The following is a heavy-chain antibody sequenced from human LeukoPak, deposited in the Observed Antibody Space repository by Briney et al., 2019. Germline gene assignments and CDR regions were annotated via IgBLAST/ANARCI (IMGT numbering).Heavy chain of an antibody. J-gene: IGHJ4*02. CDR2: INPNSGGT. Sequence: GASVKVSCKASGYTFTGYYMHWVRQAPGQGLEWMGWINPNSGGTNYAQKFQGRVTMTRDTSISTAYMELSRLRSDDTAVYYCARTGGRYFDWLPFDYWGQGTLVTVSS. V-gene: IGHV1-2*02. D-gene: IGHD3-9*01. CDR1: GYTFTGYY. CDR3: ARTGGRYFDWLPFDY.